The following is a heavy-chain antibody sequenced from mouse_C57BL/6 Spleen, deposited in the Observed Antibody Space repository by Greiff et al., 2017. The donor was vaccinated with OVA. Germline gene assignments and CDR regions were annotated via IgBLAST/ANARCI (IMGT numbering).Heavy chain of an antibody. J-gene: IGHJ4*01. D-gene: IGHD1-1*01. CDR3: ARGSGGYYYGSSPY. V-gene: IGHV1-64*01. Sequence: QVQLKQPGAELVKPGASVKLSCKASGYTFTSYWMHWVKQRPGQGLEWIGMIHPNSGSTNYNEKFKSKATLTVDKSSSTAYMQLSSLTSEDSAVYYCARGSGGYYYGSSPYWGQGTSVTVSS. CDR1: GYTFTSYW. CDR2: IHPNSGST.